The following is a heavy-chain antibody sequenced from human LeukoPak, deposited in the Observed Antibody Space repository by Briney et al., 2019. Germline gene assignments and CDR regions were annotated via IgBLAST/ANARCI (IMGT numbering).Heavy chain of an antibody. CDR3: ARHLSGTTMAHYFDF. D-gene: IGHD1-1*01. V-gene: IGHV4-39*01. J-gene: IGHJ4*02. Sequence: GSLRLSCAASGFTFSSYAMSWIRQSPGKGLEWLASIYSSGSTHSNPCLKSRVSISIDTSKNQFSLKLYSVTASDAALYYCARHLSGTTMAHYFDFWGQGILVAVSS. CDR2: IYSSGST. CDR1: GFTFSSYA.